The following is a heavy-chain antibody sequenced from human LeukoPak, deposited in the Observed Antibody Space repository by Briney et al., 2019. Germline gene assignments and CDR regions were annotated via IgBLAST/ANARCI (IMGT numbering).Heavy chain of an antibody. V-gene: IGHV4-39*01. CDR3: ARHRYSSSWYLGSGFDY. Sequence: PSETLSLTCTVSGGSISSSSYYWGWLRQPPGKGLEWIGSIFYSGSNYYNPSLQSRVTISVDTSKNQFSLKLISVTDTDTALYVCARHRYSSSWYLGSGFDYWGQGTLVTVPS. CDR1: GGSISSSSYY. J-gene: IGHJ4*02. CDR2: IFYSGSN. D-gene: IGHD6-13*01.